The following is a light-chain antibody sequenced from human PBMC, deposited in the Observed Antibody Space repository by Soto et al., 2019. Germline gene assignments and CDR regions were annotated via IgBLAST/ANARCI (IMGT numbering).Light chain of an antibody. V-gene: IGKV1-27*01. Sequence: DIQMTQSPSSLSASVGDSVTITCRSRQGISNYVAWYQQKPGKPPKLLIYAASTLQSGVPSRFSGSGSGTDFTLTINSLQSEDVATYSCQKYSSVPVFGPGTKVDIK. CDR2: AAS. CDR1: QGISNY. J-gene: IGKJ3*01. CDR3: QKYSSVPV.